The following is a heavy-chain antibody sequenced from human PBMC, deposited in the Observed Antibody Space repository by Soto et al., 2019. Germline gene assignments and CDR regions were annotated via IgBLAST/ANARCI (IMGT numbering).Heavy chain of an antibody. D-gene: IGHD3-22*01. CDR2: IKSKTDGGTT. Sequence: GGSLRLSCAASGFTFSNSWLNWVRQAPGKGLEWVGRIKSKTDGGTTDYAAPVKGRFTIASDDSKNKLYLQMNSLIAEDTPVYYCSSGYYYYYGMDVWGHGTTVTVSS. CDR1: GFTFSNSW. CDR3: SSGYYYYYGMDV. J-gene: IGHJ6*02. V-gene: IGHV3-15*07.